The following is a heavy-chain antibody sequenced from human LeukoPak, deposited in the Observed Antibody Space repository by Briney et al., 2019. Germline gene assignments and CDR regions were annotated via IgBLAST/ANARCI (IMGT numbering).Heavy chain of an antibody. CDR2: TWKDGINK. V-gene: IGHV3-33*03. CDR3: ARGSPISY. CDR1: GFTLSIYG. D-gene: IGHD2-15*01. J-gene: IGHJ4*02. Sequence: GGSLRLSCAASGFTLSIYGMHWVRQVPGKGLEWVAVTWKDGINKDYADSVKGRFTISRDNAKNSLYLQTNSLRAEDTAVYYCARGSPISYWGQATLVSV.